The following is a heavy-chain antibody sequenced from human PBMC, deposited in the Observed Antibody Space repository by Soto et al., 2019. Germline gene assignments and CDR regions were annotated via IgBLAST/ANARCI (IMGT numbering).Heavy chain of an antibody. CDR3: ARGPSYSSSSHYYYHYGMDV. Sequence: PSETLSLTCAVYGGSFSGYYWSWIRQPPGKGLEWIGEINNSGSTNYNPSLTSRVTISVDTSKNQFSLKLSSVTAADTAVYYCARGPSYSSSSHYYYHYGMDVWGQGTTVTSP. CDR1: GGSFSGYY. J-gene: IGHJ6*02. V-gene: IGHV4-34*01. CDR2: INNSGST. D-gene: IGHD6-6*01.